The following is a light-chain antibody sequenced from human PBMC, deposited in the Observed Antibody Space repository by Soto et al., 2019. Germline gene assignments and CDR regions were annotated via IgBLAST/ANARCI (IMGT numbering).Light chain of an antibody. CDR3: QQTMTFPFT. CDR2: ATS. Sequence: DIQMTPSPSSVSASVGARVTITCRASQDIGYYLAWYQERPGKAPQLLISATSTLQIGVPSRFSGSGSGTDFTLTISNLQPEDFATYYCQQTMTFPFTFGGGTRVEIK. J-gene: IGKJ4*01. V-gene: IGKV1D-12*01. CDR1: QDIGYY.